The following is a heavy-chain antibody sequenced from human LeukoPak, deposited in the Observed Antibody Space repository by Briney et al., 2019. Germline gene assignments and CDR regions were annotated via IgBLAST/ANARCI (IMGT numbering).Heavy chain of an antibody. J-gene: IGHJ4*02. CDR2: VYYSGRA. CDR1: GSSVSTINSY. CDR3: ARLRKGRYFDYFFEY. D-gene: IGHD3-9*01. Sequence: SETLSLTCTVSGSSVSTINSYWGWIRQPPGKGLEWIGNVYYSGRANYSPSLKSRVTMSVDTSKYRFSLKMTSVTAADTAVYFCARLRKGRYFDYFFEYWGQGTLVTVSS. V-gene: IGHV4-39*02.